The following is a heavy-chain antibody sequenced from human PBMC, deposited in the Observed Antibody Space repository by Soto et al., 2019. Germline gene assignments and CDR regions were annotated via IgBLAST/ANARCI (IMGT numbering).Heavy chain of an antibody. Sequence: EVQLVESGGGLVQPGGSLRLSCAVSGFDFSSDWMHWVRQAPGKGLVWVSRIKYDGSATNYADSVKGRFTISRDNAKNTLFLQMNNLRAEDTAVYYCARGTRGGYYFDYWGQGTLVTVSS. D-gene: IGHD1-1*01. J-gene: IGHJ4*02. CDR2: IKYDGSAT. V-gene: IGHV3-74*01. CDR1: GFDFSSDW. CDR3: ARGTRGGYYFDY.